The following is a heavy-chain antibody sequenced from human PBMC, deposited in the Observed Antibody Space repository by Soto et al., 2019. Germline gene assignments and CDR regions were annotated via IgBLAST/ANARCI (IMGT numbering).Heavy chain of an antibody. CDR2: INPNSGGT. CDR1: GYTLSSYA. V-gene: IGHV1-2*04. Sequence: SVKVSCKASGYTLSSYAMQWVRQAPGQRLEWMGWINPNSGGTNYAQKFQDWVTMTRDTSISTAYMELSRLRSDDTAVYYCARVKDYGDYYYYGMDVWGQGTTVTVSS. J-gene: IGHJ6*02. CDR3: ARVKDYGDYYYYGMDV. D-gene: IGHD4-17*01.